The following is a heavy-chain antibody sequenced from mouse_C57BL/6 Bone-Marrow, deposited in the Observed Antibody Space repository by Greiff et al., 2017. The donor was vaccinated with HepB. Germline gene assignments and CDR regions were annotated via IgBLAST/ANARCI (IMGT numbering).Heavy chain of an antibody. CDR2: IYPGSGST. CDR3: AREGVYYGSSYGY. V-gene: IGHV1-55*01. Sequence: QVHVKQPGAELVKPGASVKMSCKASGYTFTSYWITWVKQRPGQGLEWIGDIYPGSGSTNYNEKFKSKATLTVDTSSSTAYMQLSSLTSEDSAVYYCAREGVYYGSSYGYWGQGTTLTVSS. J-gene: IGHJ2*01. CDR1: GYTFTSYW. D-gene: IGHD1-1*01.